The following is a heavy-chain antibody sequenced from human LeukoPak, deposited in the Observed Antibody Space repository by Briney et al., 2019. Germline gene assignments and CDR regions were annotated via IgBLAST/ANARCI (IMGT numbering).Heavy chain of an antibody. J-gene: IGHJ4*02. Sequence: PGGSLRLSCAASGFTFDNYAMSWVRHAPGRGVEWVSTISGTGIAIYYADSVKGRFTISRDNSKNTLYLQLNSLRAEDTAIYYCAKYYYDSSGLFDYWGQGALVTVSS. CDR1: GFTFDNYA. CDR3: AKYYYDSSGLFDY. D-gene: IGHD3-22*01. CDR2: ISGTGIAI. V-gene: IGHV3-23*01.